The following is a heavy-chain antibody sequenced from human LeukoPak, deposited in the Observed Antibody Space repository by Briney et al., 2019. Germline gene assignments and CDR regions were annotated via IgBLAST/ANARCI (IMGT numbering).Heavy chain of an antibody. CDR3: ARDSPSSTSWGY. D-gene: IGHD2-2*01. CDR2: IKQDGSEK. V-gene: IGHV3-7*01. J-gene: IGHJ4*02. CDR1: GFTFSSYW. Sequence: GGSLRLSCPASGFTFSSYWMSWVRQAPGRGLEWVANIKQDGSEKYYVDSVKGRFTISRDNAKNSLYLQMNSLRAEDTAVYYCARDSPSSTSWGYWGQGTLVTVSS.